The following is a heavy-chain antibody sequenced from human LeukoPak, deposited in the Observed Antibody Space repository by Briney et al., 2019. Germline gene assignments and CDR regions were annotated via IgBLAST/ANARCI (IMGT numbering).Heavy chain of an antibody. V-gene: IGHV3-20*04. CDR2: ITWNGGRT. D-gene: IGHD7-27*01. CDR1: GFTFDDSG. J-gene: IGHJ4*02. Sequence: GGSLRLSCAASGFTFDDSGMSWVHLTPGKGLEWVSGITWNGGRTGYADSVKGRFTISRDNAKNSLYLQMSSLRAEDAALYYCARDLGNSISFFDYWGQGTLVTVSS. CDR3: ARDLGNSISFFDY.